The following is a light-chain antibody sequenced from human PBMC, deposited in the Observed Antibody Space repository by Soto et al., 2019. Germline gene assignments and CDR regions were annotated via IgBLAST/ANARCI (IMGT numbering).Light chain of an antibody. CDR1: SSDIGGYNS. V-gene: IGLV2-8*01. Sequence: QAVLTQSPPACGSPGQSVTISCTGTSSDIGGYNSVSWYQQHPGKAPKIMIYDVSKRPSGVPDRFSSSKSGNTASLSVSALQAEDDAYYYCSSYTDSNNLVFGTGTKVTVL. CDR2: DVS. CDR3: SSYTDSNNLV. J-gene: IGLJ1*01.